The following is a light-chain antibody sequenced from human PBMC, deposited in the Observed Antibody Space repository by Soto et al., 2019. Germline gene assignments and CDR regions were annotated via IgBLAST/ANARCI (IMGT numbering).Light chain of an antibody. CDR3: AAWDDTVNGLV. CDR2: RAD. J-gene: IGLJ2*01. CDR1: SANIGSNY. Sequence: QSVLTKSPAASGTPGQRVTISCSGSSANIGSNYVYWYQQFPGTAPRLLIYRADQRPSGVPDRFSGSKSGTSASLAISGLRSEDEAAYYCAAWDDTVNGLVFGGGTQLTVL. V-gene: IGLV1-47*01.